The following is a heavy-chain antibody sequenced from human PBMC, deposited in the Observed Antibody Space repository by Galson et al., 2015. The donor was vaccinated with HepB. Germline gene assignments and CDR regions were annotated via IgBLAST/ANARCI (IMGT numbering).Heavy chain of an antibody. V-gene: IGHV3-23*01. CDR3: AKRTSYSSSSAYFDF. D-gene: IGHD6-6*01. Sequence: SLRLSCAASGFTFKNYGMNWVRQAPGKGLEWVSSISDTGGNTYYGVSVKGRFTISRDNSRSSLLLQLNSLRVEDTAVYYCAKRTSYSSSSAYFDFWGQGTLVTVSS. CDR1: GFTFKNYG. CDR2: ISDTGGNT. J-gene: IGHJ4*02.